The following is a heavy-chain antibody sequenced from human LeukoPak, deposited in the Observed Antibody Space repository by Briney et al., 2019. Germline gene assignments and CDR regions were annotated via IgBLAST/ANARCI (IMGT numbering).Heavy chain of an antibody. CDR1: GYTFTSYD. D-gene: IGHD3/OR15-3a*01. J-gene: IGHJ6*03. CDR2: MNPNSGNT. CDR3: ARALSWTTDSYYYMDV. V-gene: IGHV1-8*01. Sequence: GASVKVSCKASGYTFTSYDINWVRQATGQGLEWMGWMNPNSGNTGYAQKFQGRVTMTMNTSITTAYMELSSPRSDDTAVYYCARALSWTTDSYYYMDVWGKGTSVTVSS.